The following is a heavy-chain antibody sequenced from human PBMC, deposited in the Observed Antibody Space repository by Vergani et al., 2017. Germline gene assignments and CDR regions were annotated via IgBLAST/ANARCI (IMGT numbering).Heavy chain of an antibody. CDR1: GYSFTNYW. CDR2: IHPADSDT. CDR3: ARLYGRDSSGSKYFGS. D-gene: IGHD3-22*01. Sequence: EVQLVQSGAEVKKPGESLKISCQISGYSFTNYWIGWVRQMSGKGLEWMGIIHPADSDTRYSPSFQGQVTISVDKSISTAYLQRSSLRASDSAMYYCARLYGRDSSGSKYFGSWGQGTLVTVSS. J-gene: IGHJ4*01. V-gene: IGHV5-51*01.